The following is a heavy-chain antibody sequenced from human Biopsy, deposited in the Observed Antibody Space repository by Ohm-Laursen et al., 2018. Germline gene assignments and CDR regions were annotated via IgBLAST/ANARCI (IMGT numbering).Heavy chain of an antibody. CDR3: ARHIGSSWEWALDI. CDR1: SGSISGHF. CDR2: VYYNGNT. Sequence: SDTLSLTWAVTSGSISGHFWSWIRQAPGKGLEWIGYVYYNGNTNYSPSLKSRATISLDTSKDRFSLKLTSVTAADTAVYYCARHIGSSWEWALDIWGRGTMVTVSS. V-gene: IGHV4-59*08. J-gene: IGHJ3*02. D-gene: IGHD6-13*01.